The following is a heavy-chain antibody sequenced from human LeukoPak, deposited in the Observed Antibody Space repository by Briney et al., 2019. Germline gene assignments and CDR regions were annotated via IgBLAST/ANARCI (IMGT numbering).Heavy chain of an antibody. Sequence: ASVKVSCKASGYTFTSYGISWVRQAPGQGLEWMGWISAYNGNTNYAQKLQGRVTTTTDTSTSTAYMELRSLRSDDTAVYYCARDINKDYYDSGSGYFGLDYWGREPWSPSPQ. CDR3: ARDINKDYYDSGSGYFGLDY. J-gene: IGHJ4*02. CDR2: ISAYNGNT. CDR1: GYTFTSYG. V-gene: IGHV1-18*01. D-gene: IGHD3-3*01.